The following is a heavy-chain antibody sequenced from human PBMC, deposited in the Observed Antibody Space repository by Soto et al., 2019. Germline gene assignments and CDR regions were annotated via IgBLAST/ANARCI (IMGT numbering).Heavy chain of an antibody. Sequence: QVQLVQSGAEVKKPGASVKVSCKASGYTFTGNYVHWVRQAPGQGLEWMGWINPSSGGTNYAQKFQGRVTMTGDTSISTAYMELSRLRSDDTAMYYCARDYCTNGVCQGYFDYWGHGTLVTVSS. D-gene: IGHD2-8*01. V-gene: IGHV1-2*02. J-gene: IGHJ4*01. CDR1: GYTFTGNY. CDR3: ARDYCTNGVCQGYFDY. CDR2: INPSSGGT.